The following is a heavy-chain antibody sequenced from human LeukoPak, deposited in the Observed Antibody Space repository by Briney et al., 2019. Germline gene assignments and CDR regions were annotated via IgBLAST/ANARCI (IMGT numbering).Heavy chain of an antibody. CDR3: AKPALLRYFDWLDLDYYGMDV. Sequence: PGGSLRLSCAASGFTFSSYGMHWVRQAPGKGLEWVAVISYDGSNKYYADSVKGRFTISRDNSKNTLYLQMNSLRAEDTAVYYCAKPALLRYFDWLDLDYYGMDVWGQGTTVTVSS. D-gene: IGHD3-9*01. CDR2: ISYDGSNK. J-gene: IGHJ6*02. CDR1: GFTFSSYG. V-gene: IGHV3-30*18.